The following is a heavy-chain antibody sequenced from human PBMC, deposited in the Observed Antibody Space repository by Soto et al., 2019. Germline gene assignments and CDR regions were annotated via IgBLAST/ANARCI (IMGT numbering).Heavy chain of an antibody. CDR2: IYYSGST. D-gene: IGHD2-2*01. Sequence: PSETLSLTCTVSGGSISSSSYYWGWIRQPPGKGLEWIGSIYYSGSTYYNPSLKSRVTISVDTSKNQFSLKLSSVTAADTAVYYCARSDIVLVPAAMDYYYYGMDVWGQGTTVTVSS. V-gene: IGHV4-39*01. CDR3: ARSDIVLVPAAMDYYYYGMDV. J-gene: IGHJ6*02. CDR1: GGSISSSSYY.